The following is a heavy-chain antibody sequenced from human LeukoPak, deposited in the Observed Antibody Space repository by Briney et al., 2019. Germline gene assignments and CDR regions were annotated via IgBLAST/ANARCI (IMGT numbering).Heavy chain of an antibody. Sequence: PSETLSLTCTVSGGSTSSSSYYWGWIRQPPGKGLEWIGSIYYSGSTYYNPSLKSRVTISVDTSKNQFSLKLSSVTAADTAVYYCARQSGWPARTYYYYGMDVWGQGTTVTVSS. D-gene: IGHD6-19*01. CDR3: ARQSGWPARTYYYYGMDV. CDR1: GGSTSSSSYY. CDR2: IYYSGST. J-gene: IGHJ6*02. V-gene: IGHV4-39*01.